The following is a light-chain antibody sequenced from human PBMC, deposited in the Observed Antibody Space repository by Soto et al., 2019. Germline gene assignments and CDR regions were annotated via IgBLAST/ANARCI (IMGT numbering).Light chain of an antibody. V-gene: IGKV3-15*01. CDR2: GSS. Sequence: EIVMTQSPATLSVSPGERATLSCRASESVNSNLAWYQQKPGQAPRLLMSGSSTRATGIPARFSGSGSGTDFTLSISSLQSEDFAVYYCQQYNKRPYTFGHGTKLEI. J-gene: IGKJ2*01. CDR1: ESVNSN. CDR3: QQYNKRPYT.